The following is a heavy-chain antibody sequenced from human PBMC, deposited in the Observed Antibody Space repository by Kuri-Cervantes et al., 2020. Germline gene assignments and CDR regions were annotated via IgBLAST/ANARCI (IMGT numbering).Heavy chain of an antibody. Sequence: GESLKISCAASGFTFSSYAMHWVRQAPGKGLEWVAVISYDGSNKYYADSVKGRFTISRDNSKNTLYLQMNSLRAEDTAVYYCARDQGAFDIWGQGTMVTVSS. V-gene: IGHV3-30-3*01. CDR1: GFTFSSYA. CDR2: ISYDGSNK. J-gene: IGHJ3*02. CDR3: ARDQGAFDI.